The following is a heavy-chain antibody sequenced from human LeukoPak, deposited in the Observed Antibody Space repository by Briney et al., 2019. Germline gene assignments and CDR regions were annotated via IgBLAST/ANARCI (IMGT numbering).Heavy chain of an antibody. CDR1: GFTFSSYS. V-gene: IGHV3-21*01. CDR2: ITSSSSYI. CDR3: ARGASGSYYTLFDY. Sequence: GGSLRLSCAASGFTFSSYSMNWVRRAPGKGLEWVSSITSSSSYIYYADSVKGRFTISRDNGKNSLYLQMNSLRAEDTAVYYCARGASGSYYTLFDYWGQGTLVTVSS. J-gene: IGHJ4*02. D-gene: IGHD1-26*01.